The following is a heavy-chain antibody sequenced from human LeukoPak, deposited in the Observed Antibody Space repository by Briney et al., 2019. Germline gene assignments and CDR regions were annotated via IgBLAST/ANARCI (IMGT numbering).Heavy chain of an antibody. Sequence: GGSLRLSCAASGFTFSTYGMHWVRQAPGKGLEWVAYVHYDGSKIYYSDSVKGRFTISRDNSKHTAYLQMSSLTTDDTGVYYCAKDQVPMDVWGKGTTVTVSS. CDR2: VHYDGSKI. CDR1: GFTFSTYG. CDR3: AKDQVPMDV. V-gene: IGHV3-30*02. J-gene: IGHJ6*03.